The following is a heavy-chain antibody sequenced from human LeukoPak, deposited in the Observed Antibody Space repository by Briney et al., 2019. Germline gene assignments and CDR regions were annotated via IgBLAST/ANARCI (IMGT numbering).Heavy chain of an antibody. CDR1: GYTFTSYA. CDR2: INTNTGNP. D-gene: IGHD6-13*01. V-gene: IGHV7-4-1*02. CDR3: ARGRIGAPPPADY. Sequence: GASVKVSCKASGYTFTSYAMNWVRQAPGQGREWMGWINTNTGNPTYAQGFTGRFAFSLDTSISTAYLQISSLKAEDTAVYYCARGRIGAPPPADYWGQGTLVTVSS. J-gene: IGHJ4*02.